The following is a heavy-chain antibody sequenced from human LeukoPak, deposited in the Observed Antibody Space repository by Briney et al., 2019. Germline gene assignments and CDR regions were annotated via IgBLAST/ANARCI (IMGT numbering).Heavy chain of an antibody. CDR1: GYTFSDYD. D-gene: IGHD3-10*01. V-gene: IGHV1-8*01. CDR2: MNPISGST. J-gene: IGHJ5*02. Sequence: ASVKVSCKASGYTFSDYDINWVRLPAGQGLEWMGWMNPISGSTGYAQKFRDRIIMTRDTSITTAFMELTSLTSDDTAIYYCARVKRFPTVWFDPWGQGTLVSVSS. CDR3: ARVKRFPTVWFDP.